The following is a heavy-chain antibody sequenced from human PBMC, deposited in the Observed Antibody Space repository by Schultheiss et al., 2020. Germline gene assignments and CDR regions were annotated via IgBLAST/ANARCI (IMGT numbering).Heavy chain of an antibody. CDR2: ISGSGVST. CDR3: AKGDCSSTSCYANRVGYYYYGMDV. D-gene: IGHD2-2*01. CDR1: GFTFSSYA. V-gene: IGHV3-23*01. Sequence: GESLKISCAASGFTFSSYAMSLVRQAPGKGLEWVSAISGSGVSTYYADSVKGRFTISRDNSKNTLYLQMNSLRAEDTAVYYCAKGDCSSTSCYANRVGYYYYGMDVWGQGTTVTVSS. J-gene: IGHJ6*02.